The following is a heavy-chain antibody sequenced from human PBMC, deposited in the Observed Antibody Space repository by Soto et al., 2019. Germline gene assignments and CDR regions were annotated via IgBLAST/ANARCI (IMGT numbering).Heavy chain of an antibody. CDR1: GGSFSGYY. CDR2: INHSGST. V-gene: IGHV4-34*01. Sequence: PSETLSLTCAVYGGSFSGYYWSWIRQPPGKGLEWIGEINHSGSTNYNPSLKSRVTISVDTSKNQFSLKLSSVTAADTAVYYCARAGYSGSPNDYWGQGTLVTVSS. CDR3: ARAGYSGSPNDY. D-gene: IGHD5-12*01. J-gene: IGHJ4*02.